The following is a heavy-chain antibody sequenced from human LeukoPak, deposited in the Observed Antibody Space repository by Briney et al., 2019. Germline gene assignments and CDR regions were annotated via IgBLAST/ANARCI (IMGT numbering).Heavy chain of an antibody. Sequence: SGGSLRLSCAASGFSFSENWMSWVRQAPGKGPEWVANIRPDGNVAFHVDFVKGRFSISRDNAENTLYLQMNGLRVEDTALYYCARDDHWGWDKWGRGTLVTVSS. D-gene: IGHD7-27*01. CDR2: IRPDGNVA. CDR3: ARDDHWGWDK. CDR1: GFSFSENW. J-gene: IGHJ4*02. V-gene: IGHV3-7*01.